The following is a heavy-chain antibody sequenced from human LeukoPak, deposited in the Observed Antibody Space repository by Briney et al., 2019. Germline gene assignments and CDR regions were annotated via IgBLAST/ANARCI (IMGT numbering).Heavy chain of an antibody. D-gene: IGHD2-21*02. CDR3: ARISYCGGDCYSDPFDY. V-gene: IGHV3-7*01. CDR1: GFTFSSYW. CDR2: IKQDGSEK. Sequence: GGSLRLSCAASGFTFSSYWMSWVRQAPGKGLEWVANIKQDGSEKYYVDSVKGRFTISRDNAKNSLYLQMNSPRAEDTAVYYCARISYCGGDCYSDPFDYWGQGTLVTVSS. J-gene: IGHJ4*02.